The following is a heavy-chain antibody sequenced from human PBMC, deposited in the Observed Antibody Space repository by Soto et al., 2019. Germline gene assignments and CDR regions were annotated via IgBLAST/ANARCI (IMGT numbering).Heavy chain of an antibody. CDR3: ARGITMVRGVIITTHYYYYYGMDV. CDR2: IIPIFGTT. CDR1: GGTFSSYA. J-gene: IGHJ6*02. V-gene: IGHV1-69*13. D-gene: IGHD3-10*01. Sequence: SVKVSCKASGGTFSSYAISWVRQAPGQGLEWMGGIIPIFGTTNYAQKFQGRVTITADESTSTAYMELSSLRSEDTAVYYCARGITMVRGVIITTHYYYYYGMDVWGQGTTVTVSS.